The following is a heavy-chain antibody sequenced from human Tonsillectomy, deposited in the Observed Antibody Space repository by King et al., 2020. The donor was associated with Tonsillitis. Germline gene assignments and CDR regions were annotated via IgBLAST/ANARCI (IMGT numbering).Heavy chain of an antibody. J-gene: IGHJ4*02. CDR1: GYTFTSYY. CDR3: ATIYYHESSGYRDY. V-gene: IGHV1-46*01. Sequence: QLVQSGAEVKKPGASVKVSCKASGYTFTSYYIHWVRQAPGQGLEWMGTINPSGGATTYAQNFQGRVTMTRDTSTSTVYMELSSLRSEDTAVYYCATIYYHESSGYRDYWGQGTLVTVS. CDR2: INPSGGAT. D-gene: IGHD3-22*01.